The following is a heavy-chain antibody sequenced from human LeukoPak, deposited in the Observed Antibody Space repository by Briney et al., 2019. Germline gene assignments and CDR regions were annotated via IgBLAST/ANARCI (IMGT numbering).Heavy chain of an antibody. Sequence: SETLSLTCTVSGGSISNYYWSWIRQPPGKGLEWIGYIYYSGTTNYSPSLKSRVTISVDTSKNQFSLKLSSVTAADTAVYYCARVRGRGGTGFDYGGRGPLVPVS. V-gene: IGHV4-59*01. CDR2: IYYSGTT. CDR3: ARVRGRGGTGFDY. CDR1: GGSISNYY. J-gene: IGHJ4*02. D-gene: IGHD3/OR15-3a*01.